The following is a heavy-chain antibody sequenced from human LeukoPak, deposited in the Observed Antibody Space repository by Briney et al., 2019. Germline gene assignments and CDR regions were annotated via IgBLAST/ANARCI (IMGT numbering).Heavy chain of an antibody. CDR2: INPNSGGT. D-gene: IGHD2-15*01. J-gene: IGHJ4*02. V-gene: IGHV1-2*02. CDR3: ARALKRSGGSCYLGY. Sequence: VASVKISCKASGYTFTGYYMHWVRQAPGQGLEWMGWINPNSGGTNYAQKFRGRVTMTRDTSISTAYMELSRLRSDDTAVYYCARALKRSGGSCYLGYWGQGTLVTVSS. CDR1: GYTFTGYY.